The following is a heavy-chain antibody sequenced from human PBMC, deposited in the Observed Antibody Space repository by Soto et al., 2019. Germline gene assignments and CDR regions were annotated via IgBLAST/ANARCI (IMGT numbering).Heavy chain of an antibody. CDR1: GGSISSISW. J-gene: IGHJ4*02. CDR3: ARDLAYGSGT. D-gene: IGHD3-10*01. CDR2: IYHSGST. V-gene: IGHV4-4*02. Sequence: SETLSLTCAVSGGSISSISWWSWVRQPPGKGLEWIGEIYHSGSTNYNPSLKSRLTISVDKSKNQFSLKLSSVTAADTAVYYCARDLAYGSGTWGQGTLVTVSS.